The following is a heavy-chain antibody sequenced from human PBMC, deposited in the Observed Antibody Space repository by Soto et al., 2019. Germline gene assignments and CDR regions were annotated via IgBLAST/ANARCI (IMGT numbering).Heavy chain of an antibody. V-gene: IGHV4-34*01. J-gene: IGHJ6*02. D-gene: IGHD6-6*01. Sequence: QVQLQQWGAGLLKPSETLSLTCAVYGGSFSGYYWSWIRQPPGKGLEWIGEINHSGSTNYNPSLKSRVTISVDTSKNQFSLKLSSVTAADTAVYYCASRIAAPYGMDVWGQGTTVTVSS. CDR1: GGSFSGYY. CDR3: ASRIAAPYGMDV. CDR2: INHSGST.